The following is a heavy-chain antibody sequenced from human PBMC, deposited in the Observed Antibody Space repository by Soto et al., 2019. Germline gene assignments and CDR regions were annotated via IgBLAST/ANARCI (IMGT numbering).Heavy chain of an antibody. CDR3: ARRYGGTSSTSGSYYYYYMDV. CDR1: GGSISSYY. D-gene: IGHD2-2*01. J-gene: IGHJ6*03. CDR2: IYYSGST. Sequence: SETLSLTCTVSGGSISSYYWSWIRQPPGKGLEWIGYIYYSGSTNYNPSLKSRVTISVDTSKNQFSLKLSSVTAADTAVYYCARRYGGTSSTSGSYYYYYMDVWGKGTTVTVSS. V-gene: IGHV4-59*08.